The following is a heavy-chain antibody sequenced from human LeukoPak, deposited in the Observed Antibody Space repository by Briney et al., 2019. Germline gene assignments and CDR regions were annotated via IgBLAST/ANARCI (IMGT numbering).Heavy chain of an antibody. V-gene: IGHV3-30*18. Sequence: PGRSLRLSCAASGFTFSSYGMHWVRQAPGKGLEWVAVISYDGSNKYYADSVKGRFAISRDNSMNTLYLQMNSLRAEDTAVYYCAKGQLYSSSSIDYWGQGTLVTVSS. CDR3: AKGQLYSSSSIDY. CDR2: ISYDGSNK. CDR1: GFTFSSYG. D-gene: IGHD6-13*01. J-gene: IGHJ4*02.